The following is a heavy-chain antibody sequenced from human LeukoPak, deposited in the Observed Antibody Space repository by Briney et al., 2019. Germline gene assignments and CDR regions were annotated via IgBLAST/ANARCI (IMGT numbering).Heavy chain of an antibody. J-gene: IGHJ6*04. CDR2: ISYDGSNK. D-gene: IGHD2-2*01. CDR3: AREDIVVVPAAMDYHYGMDV. V-gene: IGHV3-30*04. CDR1: GFTFSSYA. Sequence: GGSLRLSCAASGFTFSSYAMHWVRQAPGKGLEWVAVISYDGSNKYYADSVKGRFTISRDNSKNTLYLQMNSLRAEDTAVYYCAREDIVVVPAAMDYHYGMDVWGKGTTVTVSS.